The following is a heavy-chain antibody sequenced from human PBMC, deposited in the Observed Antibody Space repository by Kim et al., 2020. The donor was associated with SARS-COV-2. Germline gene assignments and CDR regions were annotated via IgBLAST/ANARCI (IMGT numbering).Heavy chain of an antibody. CDR2: IIPIFGTA. D-gene: IGHD3-10*01. CDR3: ARGPVLPHRFDY. V-gene: IGHV1-69*13. J-gene: IGHJ4*02. Sequence: SVKVSCKASGGTFSSYAISWVRQAPGQGLEWMGGIIPIFGTANYAQKFQGRVTITADESTSTAYMELSSLRSEDTAMYYCARGPVLPHRFDYWGQGTLVTVSS. CDR1: GGTFSSYA.